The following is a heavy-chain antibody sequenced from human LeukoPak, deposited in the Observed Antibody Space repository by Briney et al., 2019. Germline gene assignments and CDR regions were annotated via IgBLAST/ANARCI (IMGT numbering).Heavy chain of an antibody. Sequence: GGSLRLSCAASGFTFSSYSMNWVRQAPGKGLEWVAVISYDGSNKYYADSVKGRFTISRDNSKNTLYLQMNSLRAEDTAVYYCAREGNPLLWFGELDYWGQGTLVTVSS. CDR2: ISYDGSNK. D-gene: IGHD3-10*01. CDR1: GFTFSSYS. J-gene: IGHJ4*02. V-gene: IGHV3-30*03. CDR3: AREGNPLLWFGELDY.